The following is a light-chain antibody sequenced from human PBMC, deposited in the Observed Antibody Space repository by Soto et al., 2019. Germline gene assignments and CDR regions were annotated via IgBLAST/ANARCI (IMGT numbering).Light chain of an antibody. J-gene: IGKJ4*01. Sequence: EIVLTQSPGTLSLSPGERATLSCRASQSVSRSYLAWYQQKPGQAPRLLIYGASSRATGIPDRFSGSGSGTDFTLTISVLEPEDFSVYYCHQYSPLTFGGGTKVQI. CDR1: QSVSRSY. V-gene: IGKV3-20*01. CDR3: HQYSPLT. CDR2: GAS.